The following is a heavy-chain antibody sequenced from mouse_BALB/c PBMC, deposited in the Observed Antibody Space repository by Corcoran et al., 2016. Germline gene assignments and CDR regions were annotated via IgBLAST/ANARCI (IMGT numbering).Heavy chain of an antibody. V-gene: IGHV1-26*01. CDR2: INPYNGAT. J-gene: IGHJ4*01. CDR1: GYSFTGYY. Sequence: EVQLQQSGPELVKPGASVKISCKASGYSFTGYYMHWVKQSHVKSIEWIGRINPYNGATSYNQNFKDKASLTVDKSSSTAYMELHSLTSEDSAVYYCARDYGSSYYAMDYWGQGTSVTVSS. D-gene: IGHD1-1*01. CDR3: ARDYGSSYYAMDY.